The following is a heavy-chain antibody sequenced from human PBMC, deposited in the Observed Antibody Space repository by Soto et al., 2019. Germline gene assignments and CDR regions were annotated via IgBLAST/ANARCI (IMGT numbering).Heavy chain of an antibody. CDR2: VKNKADGGTT. J-gene: IGHJ4*02. Sequence: EVQLVESGGGLVKPGESLRLSCAASGFTFTNAWMNWVRQAPGKGPEWVGRVKNKADGGTTDYAAPAKGRFTISRDDSINTVYLQMNSMKIEDTAVYYCTSRIRTTNDYWGQGTLVTVSS. V-gene: IGHV3-15*07. CDR1: GFTFTNAW. D-gene: IGHD1-1*01. CDR3: TSRIRTTNDY.